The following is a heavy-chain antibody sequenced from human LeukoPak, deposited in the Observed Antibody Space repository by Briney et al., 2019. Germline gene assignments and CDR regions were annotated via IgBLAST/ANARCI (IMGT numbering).Heavy chain of an antibody. CDR3: AKGRTANVVVAVSSDY. J-gene: IGHJ4*02. CDR2: ISGDGGST. CDR1: GFTFDDYA. V-gene: IGHV3-43*02. Sequence: GGSLRLSCAVSGFTFDDYAMHWVRQAPGKGLEWVSLISGDGGSTYYADSVKGRFTISRDNSKNSLYLQMNSLRTEDTALYYCAKGRTANVVVAVSSDYWGQGTLVTVSS. D-gene: IGHD2-15*01.